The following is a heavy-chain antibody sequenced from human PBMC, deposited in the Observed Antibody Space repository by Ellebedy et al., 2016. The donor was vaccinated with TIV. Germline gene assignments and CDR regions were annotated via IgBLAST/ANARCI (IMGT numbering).Heavy chain of an antibody. CDR1: GFSFSDHT. J-gene: IGHJ4*02. CDR3: AVGSTISCSSCYFDY. D-gene: IGHD2-2*01. V-gene: IGHV3-21*01. CDR2: ITSSGAYI. Sequence: GGSLRLSXAASGFSFSDHTMNWVRQAPGKGLEWVSSITSSGAYIYYADSVKGRFTISRDNAKNSLFLQMNSLRAEDTAVYYCAVGSTISCSSCYFDYWGQGALVTVSS.